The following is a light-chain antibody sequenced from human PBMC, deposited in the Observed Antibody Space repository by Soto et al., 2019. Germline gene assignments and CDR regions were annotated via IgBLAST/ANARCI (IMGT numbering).Light chain of an antibody. Sequence: ETVMSESPGSRAVFLGGRASINCKSSQSGLYNSNNKNYLVWYQQKPGQPPKLIISWASTRESGVPDRFSGSGSGTDFTLTISSLQAEDVAVYYCQQYYTTPLTFGGGTKVDIK. CDR3: QQYYTTPLT. J-gene: IGKJ4*01. V-gene: IGKV4-1*01. CDR1: QSGLYNSNNKNY. CDR2: WAS.